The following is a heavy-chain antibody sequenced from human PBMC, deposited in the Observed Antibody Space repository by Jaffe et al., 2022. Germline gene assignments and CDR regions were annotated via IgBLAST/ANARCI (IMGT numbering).Heavy chain of an antibody. V-gene: IGHV4-34*01. CDR1: GGSFSGYY. D-gene: IGHD6-6*01. J-gene: IGHJ5*02. Sequence: QVQLQQWGAGLLKPSETLSLTCAVYGGSFSGYYWSWIRQPPGKGLEWIGEINHSGSTNYNPSLKSRVTISVDTSKNQFSLKLSSVTAADTAVYYCARGVEWAARPHSSLWFDPWGQGTLVTVSS. CDR2: INHSGST. CDR3: ARGVEWAARPHSSLWFDP.